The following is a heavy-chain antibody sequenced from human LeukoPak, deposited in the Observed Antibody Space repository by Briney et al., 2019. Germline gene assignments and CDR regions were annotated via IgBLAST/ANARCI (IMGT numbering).Heavy chain of an antibody. V-gene: IGHV1-69*13. Sequence: ASVKVSCKASGGTFSSYAISWVRQAPGQGLEWMGGIIPIFGTANYAQKFQGRVTITADESTSTAYMELTNLRSEDTAVYYCARAPRSWGFDYWGQGTLVTVSS. D-gene: IGHD7-27*01. J-gene: IGHJ4*02. CDR1: GGTFSSYA. CDR3: ARAPRSWGFDY. CDR2: IIPIFGTA.